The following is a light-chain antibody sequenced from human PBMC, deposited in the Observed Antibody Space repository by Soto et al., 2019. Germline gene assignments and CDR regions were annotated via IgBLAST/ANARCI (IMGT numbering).Light chain of an antibody. CDR3: SSYGDNYNVV. CDR2: EVN. CDR1: SSDVGGYNR. J-gene: IGLJ2*01. Sequence: QSVLTQPRSVSGSPGQSVTISCTGSSSDVGGYNRVSWYQQSPGTAPKLMIYEVNNRPSGVPDRFSGSKSGNTASLTISGLQAEDEASYYCSSYGDNYNVVFGGGTKVTVL. V-gene: IGLV2-11*01.